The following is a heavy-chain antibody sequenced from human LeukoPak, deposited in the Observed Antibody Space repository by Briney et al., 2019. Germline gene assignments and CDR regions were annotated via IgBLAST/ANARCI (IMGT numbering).Heavy chain of an antibody. Sequence: GGSLRLSCAASXXTFXSXXXXXVXXXPXXXXXWXXVXWYDGGNKYYADSVKGRFTISRDNSKNTLYLQMNSLRAEDTAVYYCARDGDTAMVIYYFDYWGQGTLVTVSS. V-gene: IGHV3-33*01. D-gene: IGHD5-18*01. CDR2: XWYDGGNK. J-gene: IGHJ4*02. CDR1: XXTFXSXX. CDR3: ARDGDTAMVIYYFDY.